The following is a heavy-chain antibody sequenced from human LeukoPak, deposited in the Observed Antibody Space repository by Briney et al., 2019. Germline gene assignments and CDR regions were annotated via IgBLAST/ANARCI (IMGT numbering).Heavy chain of an antibody. J-gene: IGHJ4*02. CDR3: ASILWWDIGFDY. D-gene: IGHD2-21*01. V-gene: IGHV3-30*02. Sequence: PGGSLRLSCAASGFTFSSYGMHWVRQAPGKGLEWVAFIRYDGSNKYYADSVKGRFTISRDNALNSLSLQMNSLRAEDTAVYYCASILWWDIGFDYWGQGALVTVSS. CDR2: IRYDGSNK. CDR1: GFTFSSYG.